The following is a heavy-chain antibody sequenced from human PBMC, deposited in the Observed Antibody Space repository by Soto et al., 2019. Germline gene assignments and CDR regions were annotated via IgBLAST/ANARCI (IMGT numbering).Heavy chain of an antibody. Sequence: VQLVESGGGLVQPGRSLRLSCAASGFTFDDYAMHWVRQAPGKGLEWVSGISWNSDSVGYADSVRGRFTISRDNAKNSLYLQMNSLRAEDTALYYCAKDLKALYYDSASDIWGQGTMVTVS. CDR3: AKDLKALYYDSASDI. D-gene: IGHD3-22*01. CDR1: GFTFDDYA. CDR2: ISWNSDSV. J-gene: IGHJ3*02. V-gene: IGHV3-9*01.